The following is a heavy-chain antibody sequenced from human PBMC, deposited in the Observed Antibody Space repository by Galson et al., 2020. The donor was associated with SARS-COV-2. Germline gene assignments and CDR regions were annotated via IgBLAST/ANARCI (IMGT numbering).Heavy chain of an antibody. J-gene: IGHJ6*03. D-gene: IGHD2-2*01. Sequence: ASVKVSCKASGYTFTSYAMNWVRQAPGQGLEWMGWINTNTGNPTYAQGFTGRFVFSLDTSVSTAYLQSSSLKAEDTAVYYCARAEEGIVVVPAAFGRDYYSYMDGWGKGTTVTVSS. V-gene: IGHV7-4-1*02. CDR3: ARAEEGIVVVPAAFGRDYYSYMDG. CDR2: INTNTGNP. CDR1: GYTFTSYA.